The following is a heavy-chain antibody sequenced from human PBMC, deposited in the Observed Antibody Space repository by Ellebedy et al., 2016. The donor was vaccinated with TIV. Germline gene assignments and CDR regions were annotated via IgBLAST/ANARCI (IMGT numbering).Heavy chain of an antibody. CDR2: IYQDGSAQ. D-gene: IGHD4-17*01. CDR1: GFSFRSYW. J-gene: IGHJ5*02. CDR3: ARRGSYGDYAVQVNSWFDR. Sequence: PGGSLRLSCVASGFSFRSYWMSWVRQAPGKGLEWVANIYQDGSAQYYADFVKGRFTISRDNAKNSLFLQMNSLGVEETAVYYCARRGSYGDYAVQVNSWFDRWGRGTLVSVSS. V-gene: IGHV3-7*01.